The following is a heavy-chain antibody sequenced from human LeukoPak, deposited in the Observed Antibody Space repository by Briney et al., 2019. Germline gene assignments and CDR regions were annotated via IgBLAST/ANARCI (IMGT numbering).Heavy chain of an antibody. CDR1: GYTFTGYY. CDR3: ARSRSITMVRGVFPSLDY. J-gene: IGHJ4*02. D-gene: IGHD3-10*01. CDR2: INPNSGGT. Sequence: ASVKVSCKASGYTFTGYYMHWVRQAPGQGLEWMGRINPNSGGTNYAQKFQGRVTMTRDTSISTAYMELSRLRSDDTAVYYCARSRSITMVRGVFPSLDYWGQGTLVTVSS. V-gene: IGHV1-2*06.